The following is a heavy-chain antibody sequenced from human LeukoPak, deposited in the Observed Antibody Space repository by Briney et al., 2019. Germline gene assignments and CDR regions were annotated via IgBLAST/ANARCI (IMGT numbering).Heavy chain of an antibody. CDR2: ISSSSSTI. D-gene: IGHD3-22*01. J-gene: IGHJ4*02. Sequence: GGSLRLSCAASGFTFSSYSMNWVRQAPGKGLEWVSYISSSSSTIYYADSVKGRFTISRDNAKNSLYLQMNSLRAEDTAVYYCARKTNYYDSSGFDYWGQGTLVTVSS. V-gene: IGHV3-48*01. CDR3: ARKTNYYDSSGFDY. CDR1: GFTFSSYS.